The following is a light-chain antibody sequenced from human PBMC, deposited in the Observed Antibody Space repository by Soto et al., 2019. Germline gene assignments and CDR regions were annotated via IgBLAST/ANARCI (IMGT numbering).Light chain of an antibody. V-gene: IGKV1-33*01. CDR1: QDIRNN. Sequence: DIQMTQSPSSLSASVRDSVTITCRASQDIRNNLNWYQQKPGQAPKVLIYGASNLVTGVPSRFSGSGSGTHFTFTIGNLQPEDIATYYCQQYDSLLRASFGGGTKVDIK. J-gene: IGKJ4*01. CDR3: QQYDSLLRAS. CDR2: GAS.